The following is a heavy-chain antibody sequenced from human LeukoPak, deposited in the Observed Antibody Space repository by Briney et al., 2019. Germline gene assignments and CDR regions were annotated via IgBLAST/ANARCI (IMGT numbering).Heavy chain of an antibody. D-gene: IGHD6-19*01. Sequence: NPSETLSLTCTVSGGSISSYYWNWIRQPPGKGLERIANIYHTGSTNYNPSLSSRVTISIDTAKNQFSLKLTSVTAADTAVYYCARRGRNRSGWQDYLWGQGTLVTVSS. V-gene: IGHV4-59*01. CDR1: GGSISSYY. CDR3: ARRGRNRSGWQDYL. CDR2: IYHTGST. J-gene: IGHJ4*02.